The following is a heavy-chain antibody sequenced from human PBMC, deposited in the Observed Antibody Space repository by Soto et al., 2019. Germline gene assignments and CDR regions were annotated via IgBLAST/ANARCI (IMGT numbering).Heavy chain of an antibody. Sequence: GESLKISCKGSGYSFTNYWISWVRQMPGKGLEWMGRIDPSDSYTKHSPSFQGHVTISADKSISTAYLQWSSLKASDTAMYYCARQYCRSTSCYIGWFDSWGQGTLVTVSS. CDR2: IDPSDSYT. J-gene: IGHJ5*01. CDR3: ARQYCRSTSCYIGWFDS. CDR1: GYSFTNYW. V-gene: IGHV5-10-1*01. D-gene: IGHD2-2*02.